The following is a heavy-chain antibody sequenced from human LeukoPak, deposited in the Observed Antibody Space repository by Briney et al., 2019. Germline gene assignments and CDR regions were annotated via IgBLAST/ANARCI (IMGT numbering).Heavy chain of an antibody. J-gene: IGHJ3*02. CDR2: IKQDGSEK. CDR3: ARDRFYDSSGYYYEQMDAFDI. D-gene: IGHD3-22*01. V-gene: IGHV3-7*01. Sequence: GGSLRLSCAASGFTFSSYSMNWVRQAPGKGLEWVANIKQDGSEKYYVDSVKGRFTISRDNAKNSLHLQMNSLRAEDTAVYYCARDRFYDSSGYYYEQMDAFDIWGQGTMVTVSS. CDR1: GFTFSSYS.